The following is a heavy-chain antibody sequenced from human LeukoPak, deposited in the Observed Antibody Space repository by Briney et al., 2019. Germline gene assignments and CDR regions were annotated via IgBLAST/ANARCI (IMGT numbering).Heavy chain of an antibody. J-gene: IGHJ6*02. V-gene: IGHV4-30-4*01. CDR2: IYYSGST. Sequence: SETLSLTCTVSGGSISSGDYYWSWIRQPPGKGLEWIGYIYYSGSTYYNPSLKSRVTISVDTSKNQFSLKLSSVTAADTAVYYCARDSPIVATINGYYYGMDVWGQGTTVTVSS. CDR3: ARDSPIVATINGYYYGMDV. CDR1: GGSISSGDYY. D-gene: IGHD5-12*01.